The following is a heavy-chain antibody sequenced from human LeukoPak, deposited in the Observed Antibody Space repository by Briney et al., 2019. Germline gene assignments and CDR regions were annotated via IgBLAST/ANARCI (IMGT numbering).Heavy chain of an antibody. J-gene: IGHJ4*02. CDR3: ARVVVGATIPHY. CDR1: GYTFTGYY. V-gene: IGHV1-8*02. D-gene: IGHD1-26*01. CDR2: MNPNSGNT. Sequence: ASVKVSCKASGYTFTGYYMHWVRQAPGQGREWMGWMNPNSGNTGYAQKFQGRVTMTRNTSISTAYMELSSLRSEDTAVYYCARVVVGATIPHYWGQGTLVTVSS.